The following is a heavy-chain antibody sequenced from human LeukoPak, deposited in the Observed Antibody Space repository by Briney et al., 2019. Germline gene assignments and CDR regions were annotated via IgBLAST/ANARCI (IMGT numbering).Heavy chain of an antibody. CDR1: GGSISVNNYY. CDR2: IYYSGST. CDR3: AREYGGNSDAFDI. J-gene: IGHJ3*02. D-gene: IGHD4-23*01. V-gene: IGHV4-39*07. Sequence: SETLSLTCNFSGGSISVNNYYIAWIRQPPGKGLEWIGSIYYSGSTYFSPSLKGRATLSIDTSKNQFSLKLSSVTAADTAVYYCAREYGGNSDAFDIWGQGTMVTVSS.